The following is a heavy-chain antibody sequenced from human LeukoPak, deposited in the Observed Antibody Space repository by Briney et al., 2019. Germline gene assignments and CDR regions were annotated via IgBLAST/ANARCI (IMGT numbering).Heavy chain of an antibody. CDR2: IYYSGST. Sequence: SETLSLTCTVSGGSISSSSYYWGWIRQPPGKGLEWIGSIYYSGSTYYNPSLKSRVTISVDTSKNQFSLKLSSVTAADTAVYYCARYYDSSGYYHAYYWGQGTLVTVSS. J-gene: IGHJ4*02. V-gene: IGHV4-39*01. D-gene: IGHD3-22*01. CDR3: ARYYDSSGYYHAYY. CDR1: GGSISSSSYY.